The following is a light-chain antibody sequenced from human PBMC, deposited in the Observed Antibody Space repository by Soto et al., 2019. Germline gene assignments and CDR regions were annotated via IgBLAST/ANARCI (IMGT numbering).Light chain of an antibody. J-gene: IGKJ1*01. CDR1: QSIDSW. CDR3: QQYKSYSLT. Sequence: IQMTQSPSPLSASVGDRFTITCRASQSIDSWLALYQQRPGKAPNLLISDASNLEGGVPSRFSGSGSGTEFTLTISSLQPDDFATYYCQQYKSYSLTFGQGTKVDIK. V-gene: IGKV1-5*01. CDR2: DAS.